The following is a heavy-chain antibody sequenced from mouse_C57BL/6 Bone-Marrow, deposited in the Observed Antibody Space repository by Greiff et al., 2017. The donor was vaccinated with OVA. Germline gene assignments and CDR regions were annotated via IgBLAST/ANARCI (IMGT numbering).Heavy chain of an antibody. Sequence: QVQLQQPGAELVKPGASVKLSCKASGYTFTSYWMHWVKQRPGQGLEWIGMIHPNSSSTNYNEKFKSKATMTVDKSSSTVYMQLSSLTSEDSAVYYCAREDWPFDYWGQGTTLTVSA. D-gene: IGHD4-1*01. J-gene: IGHJ2*01. CDR1: GYTFTSYW. V-gene: IGHV1-64*01. CDR2: IHPNSSST. CDR3: AREDWPFDY.